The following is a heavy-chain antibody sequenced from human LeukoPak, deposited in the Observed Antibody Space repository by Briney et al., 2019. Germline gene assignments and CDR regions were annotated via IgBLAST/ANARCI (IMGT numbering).Heavy chain of an antibody. Sequence: ASVKVSCKASGYTFTSYGISWVRQAPGRGLEWMGWISAYNGNTNYAQKLQGRVTMTTDTSTSTAYMELRSLRSDDTAVYYCARGYCSGGSCFWPHYYFDYWGQGTLVTVSS. CDR1: GYTFTSYG. J-gene: IGHJ4*02. CDR3: ARGYCSGGSCFWPHYYFDY. CDR2: ISAYNGNT. D-gene: IGHD2-15*01. V-gene: IGHV1-18*01.